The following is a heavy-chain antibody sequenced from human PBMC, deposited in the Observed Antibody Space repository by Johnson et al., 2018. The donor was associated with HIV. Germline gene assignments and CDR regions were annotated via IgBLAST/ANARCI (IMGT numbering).Heavy chain of an antibody. CDR2: ISYDGSNK. D-gene: IGHD3-16*01. J-gene: IGHJ3*02. CDR3: ARDKLNWGIGASDI. V-gene: IGHV3-33*05. Sequence: QVQLVESGGGVVQPGRSLRLSCAASGFTLSSYGMHWVRQAPGKGLEWVAVISYDGSNKYYADSVKGRFTVSSDNSKNTLYLQMNSLRDDDTALYYCARDKLNWGIGASDIWGQGTMVTVSS. CDR1: GFTLSSYG.